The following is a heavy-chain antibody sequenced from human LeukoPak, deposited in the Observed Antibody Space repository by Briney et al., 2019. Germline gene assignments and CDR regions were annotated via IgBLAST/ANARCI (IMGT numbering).Heavy chain of an antibody. Sequence: ASVKVSCKASGYTFTSYGISWVRQAPGQGLEWMGWISAYNGNTNYAQKLQGRVTMTTDTSTSTAYMELRSLRSDDTAVYYCARDRRNYYDSSGYWTFDYWGQGTLSPSPQ. CDR1: GYTFTSYG. V-gene: IGHV1-18*01. J-gene: IGHJ4*02. CDR3: ARDRRNYYDSSGYWTFDY. CDR2: ISAYNGNT. D-gene: IGHD3-22*01.